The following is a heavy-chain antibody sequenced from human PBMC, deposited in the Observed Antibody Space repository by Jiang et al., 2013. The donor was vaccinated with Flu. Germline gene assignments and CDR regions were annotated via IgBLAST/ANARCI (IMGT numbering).Heavy chain of an antibody. CDR3: ARIGYSSGDFDY. V-gene: IGHV3-72*01. CDR2: KADRYIT. D-gene: IGHD6-19*01. Sequence: KADRYITQYAASVKGRFTISRDDSKSSLFLQMTSLKTEDTAMYYCARIGYSSGDFDYWGQGTLVTVSS. J-gene: IGHJ4*02.